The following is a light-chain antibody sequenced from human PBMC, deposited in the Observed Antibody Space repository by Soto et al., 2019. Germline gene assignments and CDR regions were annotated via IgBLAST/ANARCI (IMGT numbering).Light chain of an antibody. CDR2: EVS. CDR1: QSLLRSDGKTY. CDR3: MQSIQLVYT. J-gene: IGKJ2*01. Sequence: DIVMTQAPLSLSVTPGQPASISCKSSQSLLRSDGKTYLSWYLQRPGQPPQLLISEVSTRFSGVPDRFRGSGSGTDFTLKISRVEAEDVVVYYCMQSIQLVYTFGRGTKLEIK. V-gene: IGKV2D-29*01.